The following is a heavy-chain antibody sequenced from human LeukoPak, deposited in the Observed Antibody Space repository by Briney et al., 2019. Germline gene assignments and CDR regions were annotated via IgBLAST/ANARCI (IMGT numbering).Heavy chain of an antibody. CDR1: GGSMSSYY. Sequence: SETLSLTCTVSGGSMSSYYWSWIRQPPGKGLEWIGYIYYSGSTNYNPSLKSRVTISVDTSKNQFSLKLSSVTAADTAAYYCAREDGYSYGSFDYWGQRTLVTVS. V-gene: IGHV4-59*12. J-gene: IGHJ4*02. D-gene: IGHD5-18*01. CDR3: AREDGYSYGSFDY. CDR2: IYYSGST.